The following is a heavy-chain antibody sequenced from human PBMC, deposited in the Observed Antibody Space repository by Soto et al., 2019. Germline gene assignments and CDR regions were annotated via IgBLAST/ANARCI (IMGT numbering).Heavy chain of an antibody. V-gene: IGHV4-34*01. CDR2: INHSGST. D-gene: IGHD2-21*01. CDR3: AGSPPTSLLALWWFDP. Sequence: SETLSLTCAVYGGSFSGYYWSWIRQPPGKGLEWIGEINHSGSTNYNPSLKSRVTISVDTSKNQFSLKLSSVTAADTAVYYCAGSPPTSLLALWWFDPWGQGTLVTVSS. CDR1: GGSFSGYY. J-gene: IGHJ5*02.